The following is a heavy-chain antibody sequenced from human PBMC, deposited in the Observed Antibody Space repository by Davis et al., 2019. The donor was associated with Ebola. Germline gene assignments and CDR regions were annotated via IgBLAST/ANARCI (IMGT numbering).Heavy chain of an antibody. CDR1: GYSFTSYW. Sequence: GESLKISCKGSGYSFTSYWIGWVRQMPGKGLEWMGIIYPGDSDTRYSPSFQGQVTISADKSISTAYLQWSSLKASDTAMYYCARTMRDTEIVVVITDYFDYWGQGTLVTVSS. V-gene: IGHV5-51*01. J-gene: IGHJ4*02. CDR3: ARTMRDTEIVVVITDYFDY. CDR2: IYPGDSDT. D-gene: IGHD3-22*01.